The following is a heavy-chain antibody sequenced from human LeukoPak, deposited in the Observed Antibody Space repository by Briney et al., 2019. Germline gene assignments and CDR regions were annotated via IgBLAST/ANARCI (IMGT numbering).Heavy chain of an antibody. CDR2: ISAYNGNT. CDR1: GGTFSSYA. CDR3: ARDTTIFGVVIISGWFDP. J-gene: IGHJ5*02. D-gene: IGHD3-3*01. Sequence: ASVKVSCKASGGTFSSYAISWVRQAPGQGLEWMGWISAYNGNTNYAQKLQGRVTMTTDTSTSTAYMELSRLRSDDTAVYYCARDTTIFGVVIISGWFDPWGQGTLVTVSS. V-gene: IGHV1-18*01.